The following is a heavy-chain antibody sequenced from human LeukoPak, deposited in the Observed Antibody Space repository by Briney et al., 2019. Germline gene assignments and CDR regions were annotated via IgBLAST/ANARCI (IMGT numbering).Heavy chain of an antibody. D-gene: IGHD6-19*01. V-gene: IGHV3-23*01. CDR1: VFTFSSYT. J-gene: IGHJ4*02. CDR3: AKVLYSSGWRYFDY. Sequence: PGGSLRLSCAASVFTFSSYTMSWVRQAPWKGLEWFSAISGSDGGTYYADSVKGRFTISRDLSKNTLYLQMNSLRAEDTAVYYCAKVLYSSGWRYFDYWGQGTLVTVSS. CDR2: ISGSDGGT.